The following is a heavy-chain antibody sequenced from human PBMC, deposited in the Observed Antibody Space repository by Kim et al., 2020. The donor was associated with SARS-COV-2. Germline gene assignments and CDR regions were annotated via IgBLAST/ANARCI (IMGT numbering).Heavy chain of an antibody. CDR1: GFTFSTDD. CDR3: VRGRDRTSSYEY. D-gene: IGHD2-2*01. V-gene: IGHV3-13*01. Sequence: GGSLRLSCAASGFTFSTDDMHWVRQATGKALEWVSVSGAAGYIGYADSVKGRFTISRDNAKDSLYLQMYSLTAGDTAVYYCVRGRDRTSSYEYWGQGTQV. CDR2: SGAAGYI. J-gene: IGHJ4*02.